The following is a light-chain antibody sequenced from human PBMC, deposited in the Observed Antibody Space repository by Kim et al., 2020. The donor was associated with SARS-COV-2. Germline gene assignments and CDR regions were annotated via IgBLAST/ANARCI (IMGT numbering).Light chain of an antibody. CDR3: QQYNSWPWT. V-gene: IGKV3-15*01. CDR2: DTS. Sequence: VAPGESVTLSCRASQNVNTALAWSQHQPGQAPRLLMYDTSTRATGVATGFSGGGTGTDFTLTISSLQSEDSAVYYCQQYNSWPWTFGQGTKVDIK. CDR1: QNVNTA. J-gene: IGKJ1*01.